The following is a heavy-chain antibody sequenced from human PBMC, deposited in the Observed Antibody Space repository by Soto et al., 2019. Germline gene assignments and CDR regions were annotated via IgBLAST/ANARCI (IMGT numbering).Heavy chain of an antibody. J-gene: IGHJ5*02. CDR3: ARHVLGYCSSTSCLNWFDP. D-gene: IGHD2-2*01. CDR2: IYYSGST. V-gene: IGHV4-39*01. CDR1: GGSISSSSYY. Sequence: QLQLQESGPGLVKPSETLSLTCTVSGGSISSSSYYWGWIRQPPGKGLEWIGSIYYSGSTYYNPSLKSRVTISVDTSKNQFSLKLSSVTAADTAVYYCARHVLGYCSSTSCLNWFDPWGQGTLVTVSS.